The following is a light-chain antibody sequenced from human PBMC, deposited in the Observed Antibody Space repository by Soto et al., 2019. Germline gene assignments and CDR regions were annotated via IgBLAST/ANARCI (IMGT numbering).Light chain of an antibody. CDR1: QSVSSSV. J-gene: IGKJ1*01. CDR3: QQYGSSPQT. Sequence: FVVTQSPDTLSLSPGETATLSCRASQSVSSSVAWYQHKPGQSPRLVVYGASSRATGIPDRFSGSGSGTDFTLTISRLEPEDFAVYYCQQYGSSPQTFGQGTKVDIK. CDR2: GAS. V-gene: IGKV3-20*01.